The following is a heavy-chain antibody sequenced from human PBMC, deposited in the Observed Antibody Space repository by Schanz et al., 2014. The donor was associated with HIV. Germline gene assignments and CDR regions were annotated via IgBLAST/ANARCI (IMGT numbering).Heavy chain of an antibody. CDR3: AKDRNYYDSKYRGKGNYYYYYGMDV. V-gene: IGHV3-30*18. D-gene: IGHD3-22*01. Sequence: QVQLVESGGGVVQPGRSLKLSCVASGFPFNSYGMHWVRQAPGKGLEWVAVTSYDGIKKNFVDSVRGRFTISRDNSKNTLYLQMKNLRTEDTAVYYCAKDRNYYDSKYRGKGNYYYYYGMDVWGQGTTVTVSS. CDR2: TSYDGIKK. J-gene: IGHJ6*02. CDR1: GFPFNSYG.